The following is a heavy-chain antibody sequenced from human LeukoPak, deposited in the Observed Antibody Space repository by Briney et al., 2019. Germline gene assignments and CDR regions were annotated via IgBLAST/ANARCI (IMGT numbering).Heavy chain of an antibody. CDR3: ARLKEGIDY. CDR1: GGSISGSSYF. Sequence: SETLSLTCAVSGGSISGSSYFWGWIRQPPGKGLEWIGSIYYSGNTYYNPSLKSRVTISVDTSKNQFSLKLSSATAADTAVYYCARLKEGIDYWGQGTLVTVSS. CDR2: IYYSGNT. D-gene: IGHD3-10*01. V-gene: IGHV4-39*01. J-gene: IGHJ4*02.